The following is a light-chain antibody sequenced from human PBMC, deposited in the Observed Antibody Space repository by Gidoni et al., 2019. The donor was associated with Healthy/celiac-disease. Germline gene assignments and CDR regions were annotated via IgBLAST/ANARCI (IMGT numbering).Light chain of an antibody. V-gene: IGKV1-39*01. CDR2: AAS. CDR3: QQSYSTLRT. J-gene: IGKJ4*01. CDR1: QSISSY. Sequence: ETPMTPSPSSLSASVGDRVTITCRASQSISSYLNWYQQKPGKAPKLLIYAASSLQSGVPSRFSGSGSGTDFTLTISSLQPEDFATYYCQQSYSTLRTFGGGTKVEIK.